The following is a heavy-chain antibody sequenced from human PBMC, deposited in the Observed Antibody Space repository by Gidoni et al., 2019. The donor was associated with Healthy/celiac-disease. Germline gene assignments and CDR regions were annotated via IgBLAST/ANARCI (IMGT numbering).Heavy chain of an antibody. D-gene: IGHD2-15*01. V-gene: IGHV3-30-3*01. CDR1: GFTFSSYA. CDR2: ISYDGSNK. CDR3: AEMGQEDFDY. Sequence: QVQLVESGGGVVQPGRSLRLSCAASGFTFSSYAMHWVRRAPGKGLEWVAVISYDGSNKYYADSVKGRFTISRDNSKNTLYLQMNSLRAEDTAVYYCAEMGQEDFDYWGQGTLVTVSS. J-gene: IGHJ4*02.